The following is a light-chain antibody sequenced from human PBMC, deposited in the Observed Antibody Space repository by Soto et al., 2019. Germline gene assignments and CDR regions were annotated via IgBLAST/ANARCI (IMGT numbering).Light chain of an antibody. CDR1: SSDVGGYNY. CDR2: DVT. CDR3: CSYAGSYTLYV. Sequence: QSALTQPGSVSGSPGHSVTISCTGTSSDVGGYNYVSWYQQHPGKAPRLMIYDVTKRPSGVPDRFSGSKSGNTASLTVSGLQAEDEADYYCCSYAGSYTLYVFGTGTKVTVL. J-gene: IGLJ1*01. V-gene: IGLV2-11*01.